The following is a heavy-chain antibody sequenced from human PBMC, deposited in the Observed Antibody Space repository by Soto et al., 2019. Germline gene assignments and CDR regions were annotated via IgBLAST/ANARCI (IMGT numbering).Heavy chain of an antibody. V-gene: IGHV3-23*01. Sequence: GGSLRLSCAASGFTFSTYAMSWVRQAPGKGLEWVSAISGSGGSTYYADSVKGRFTISRDNSKNTLYLQMNSLRAEDTAVYYCAKGLKSGSGWYWDYWGQGTLVTVSS. CDR2: ISGSGGST. J-gene: IGHJ4*02. CDR1: GFTFSTYA. D-gene: IGHD6-19*01. CDR3: AKGLKSGSGWYWDY.